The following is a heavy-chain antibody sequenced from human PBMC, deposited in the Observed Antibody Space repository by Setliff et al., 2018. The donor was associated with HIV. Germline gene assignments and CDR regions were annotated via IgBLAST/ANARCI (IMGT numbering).Heavy chain of an antibody. D-gene: IGHD3-10*01. Sequence: SETLSLTCAVYGAPLNGFFWSWVRQRPERGLERIGEVNHSGTTNYNPSLKSRVTISVDTSKNQFSLRVKSVTAGDTGLYFCARRRGPMVRGVDPAPSFFFDYWGQGTPVTVSS. CDR1: GAPLNGFF. CDR3: ARRRGPMVRGVDPAPSFFFDY. V-gene: IGHV4-34*01. J-gene: IGHJ4*02. CDR2: VNHSGTT.